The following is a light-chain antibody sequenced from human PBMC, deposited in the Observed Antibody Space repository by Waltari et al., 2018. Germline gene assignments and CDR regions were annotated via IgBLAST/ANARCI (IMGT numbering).Light chain of an antibody. Sequence: DIVMTQSPLSLPVTPGEPASISCRSSQSLLHSNGYNYLDWYLQKPGQSPQLLISVVCNRASGVTDRFSGRGSGIDFTLKISRVEAEDVGVYYCMQALQTPRTFGQGTKVEIK. CDR1: QSLLHSNGYNY. CDR3: MQALQTPRT. J-gene: IGKJ1*01. CDR2: VVC. V-gene: IGKV2-28*01.